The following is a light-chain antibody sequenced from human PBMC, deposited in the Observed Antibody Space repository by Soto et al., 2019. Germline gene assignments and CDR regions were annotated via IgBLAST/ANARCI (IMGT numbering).Light chain of an antibody. J-gene: IGKJ1*01. CDR3: QQYDSYSSGP. CDR1: QTISRW. CDR2: DAS. Sequence: DIQLTQTPSTLSASVGDEVTITCRASQTISRWLAWYQQKPGRAPKLLIYDASTLESGVPSRFSGSGSETEFTLTISRLQPDDFATYYCQQYDSYSSGPFGQGTRWIS. V-gene: IGKV1-5*01.